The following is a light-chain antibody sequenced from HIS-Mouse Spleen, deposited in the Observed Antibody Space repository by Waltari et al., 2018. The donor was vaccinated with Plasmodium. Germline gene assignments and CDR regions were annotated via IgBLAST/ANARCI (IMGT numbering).Light chain of an antibody. J-gene: IGLJ2*01. V-gene: IGLV3-25*03. CDR3: QSADSSGTYRV. Sequence: SYELTQPPSVSVSPGQTARITCSGDALPKQYAYWYRQKPGQAPVLGIHKDSERPSGIPGRFSGSSSGTTGTLTISGVQAEDEADYYCQSADSSGTYRVFGGGTKLTVL. CDR1: ALPKQY. CDR2: KDS.